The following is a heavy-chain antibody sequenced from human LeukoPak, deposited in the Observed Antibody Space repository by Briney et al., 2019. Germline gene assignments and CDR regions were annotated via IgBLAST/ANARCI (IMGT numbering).Heavy chain of an antibody. CDR1: GGSISSYY. Sequence: SETLSLTCTVSGGSISSYYWSWIRQPPGKGLEWIGYIYYSGSTNYNPSLKSRVTISVDTSKNQFSLKLSSVTAADTAVYYCARERYDILTGYHNFDYWSQGTLVTVSS. CDR2: IYYSGST. V-gene: IGHV4-59*01. J-gene: IGHJ4*02. D-gene: IGHD3-9*01. CDR3: ARERYDILTGYHNFDY.